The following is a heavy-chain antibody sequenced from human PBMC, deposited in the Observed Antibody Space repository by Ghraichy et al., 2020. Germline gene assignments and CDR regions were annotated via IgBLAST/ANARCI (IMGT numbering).Heavy chain of an antibody. J-gene: IGHJ5*02. CDR2: IYTSGST. V-gene: IGHV4-4*07. Sequence: SETLSLTCTVSGGSISSYYWSWIRQPAGKGLEWIGRIYTSGSTNYNPSLKSRVTMSVDTSKNQFSLKLSSVTAADTAVYYCARVSAVAGTVWFDPWGQGTLVTVSS. CDR1: GGSISSYY. CDR3: ARVSAVAGTVWFDP. D-gene: IGHD6-19*01.